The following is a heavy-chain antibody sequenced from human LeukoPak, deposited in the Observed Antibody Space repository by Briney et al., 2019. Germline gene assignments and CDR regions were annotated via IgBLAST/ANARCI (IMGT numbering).Heavy chain of an antibody. CDR3: ARDTYGPHWFDP. J-gene: IGHJ5*02. V-gene: IGHV4-34*01. CDR2: INHSGST. D-gene: IGHD4-17*01. CDR1: GGSFSGYY. Sequence: PSETLSLTCAVYGGSFSGYYWSWIRQPPGKGLEWIREINHSGSTNYNPSLKSRVTISVDTSKNQFSLKLSSVTAADTAVYYCARDTYGPHWFDPWGQGTLVTVSS.